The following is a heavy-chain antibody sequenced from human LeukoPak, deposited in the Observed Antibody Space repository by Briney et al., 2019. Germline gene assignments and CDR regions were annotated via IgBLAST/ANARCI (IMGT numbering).Heavy chain of an antibody. CDR3: ARGPYCSSTSCFRFDY. V-gene: IGHV1-18*01. CDR2: ISAYNGNT. Sequence: GASVKVSCKASGYTFTSYGISWVRQAPGQGLEWMGRISAYNGNTNYAQKLQGRVTMTTDTSTSTAYMELRSLRSDDTAVYYCARGPYCSSTSCFRFDYWGQGTLVTVSS. D-gene: IGHD2-2*01. CDR1: GYTFTSYG. J-gene: IGHJ4*02.